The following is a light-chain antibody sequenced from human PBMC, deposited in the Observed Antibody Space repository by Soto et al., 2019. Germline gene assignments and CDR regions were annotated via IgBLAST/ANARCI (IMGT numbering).Light chain of an antibody. CDR1: QSVSRSY. CDR3: QQYGTSPPT. V-gene: IGKV3-20*01. CDR2: GAS. Sequence: EIVLTQSPGTLSLSPGERATLSCRASQSVSRSYLAWYRQKPGQAPRLLIYGASSRATGIPDRFSGSGSGTDFTLTISRLEFEDFAVYYCQQYGTSPPTFGQGTKVEIK. J-gene: IGKJ1*01.